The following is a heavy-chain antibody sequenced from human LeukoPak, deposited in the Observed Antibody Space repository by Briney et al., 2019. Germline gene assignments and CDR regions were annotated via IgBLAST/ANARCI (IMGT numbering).Heavy chain of an antibody. CDR3: ASGGRLYESSGYYHDY. CDR2: INPNSGGT. Sequence: ASVKVSCKFSGYTLTELSMHWVRQAPGQGLEWMGCINPNSGGTNYAQKFQGRVTMTRDTSISTAYMELSRLRSDDTAVYYCASGGRLYESSGYYHDYWGQGTLVTVSS. CDR1: GYTLTELS. D-gene: IGHD3-22*01. J-gene: IGHJ4*02. V-gene: IGHV1-2*02.